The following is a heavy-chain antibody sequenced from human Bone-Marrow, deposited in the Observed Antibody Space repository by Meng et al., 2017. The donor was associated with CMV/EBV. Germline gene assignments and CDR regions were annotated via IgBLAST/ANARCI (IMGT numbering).Heavy chain of an antibody. CDR1: GVDFSAHG. J-gene: IGHJ4*02. D-gene: IGHD1-26*01. V-gene: IGHV3-30*02. CDR3: AKDGVHTTDY. Sequence: GESLKISCAASGVDFSAHGMHWVRQAPGKGLEWVSYIHHDATCIDYEDSVKGRFTISRDNSKNTLFLQMNSLRADDTAIYYCAKDGVHTTDYWGQGVLVTVSS. CDR2: IHHDATCI.